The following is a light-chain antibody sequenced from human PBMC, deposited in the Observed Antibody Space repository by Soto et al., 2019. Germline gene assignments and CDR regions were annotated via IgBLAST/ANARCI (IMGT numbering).Light chain of an antibody. V-gene: IGKV3-15*01. CDR2: YAS. CDR1: ESVHSN. CDR3: QHYSNWPPT. J-gene: IGKJ3*01. Sequence: EMVMTQSPATLSVSPGERVTLSCRASESVHSNLAWYQQKPGQGHSLLIYYASTRVTGVPDRFSGSGSGTEFTLTISSLQSEDVGVYYCQHYSNWPPTFGPRTKVEIK.